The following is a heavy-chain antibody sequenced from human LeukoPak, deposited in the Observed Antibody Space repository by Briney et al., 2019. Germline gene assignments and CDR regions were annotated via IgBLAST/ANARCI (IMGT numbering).Heavy chain of an antibody. CDR3: ARDSRSSGYYYGA. D-gene: IGHD3-22*01. J-gene: IGHJ5*02. CDR1: GYTFPSYF. V-gene: IGHV1-46*01. CDR2: INPTGGST. Sequence: ASVKVSCKASGYTFPSYFMHWVRQAPGQGLEWMGIINPTGGSTTYAQKFQGRVAMTRDTSTSTVYMELSSLRSEDTAVYYCARDSRSSGYYYGAWGQGTLITVSS.